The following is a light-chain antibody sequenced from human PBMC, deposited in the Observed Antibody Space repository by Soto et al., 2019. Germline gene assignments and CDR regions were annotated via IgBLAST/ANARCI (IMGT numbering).Light chain of an antibody. CDR2: GAS. CDR1: QNIHTN. V-gene: IGKV3-15*01. Sequence: EIVMTQSPATLSVSPGERATLSCRAGQNIHTNLAWYQQKPGQAPRLLFYGASTGATGLPARFSGSGSGTDFSLTIRGLKPEDFAVYYCQQYRMSPNTFGQGTRLEIK. CDR3: QQYRMSPNT. J-gene: IGKJ5*01.